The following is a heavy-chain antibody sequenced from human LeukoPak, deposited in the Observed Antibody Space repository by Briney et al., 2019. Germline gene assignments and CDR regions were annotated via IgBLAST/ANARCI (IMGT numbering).Heavy chain of an antibody. Sequence: PSETLSLTCTVSGGSISSYYWSWIRQPAGKGLEWIGRIYTSGSTFYNPSLKSRVTISVDMSKSQFSLKLTSVTAADTAVYYCATPRGYSYGRLDYWGQGTLVTVSS. CDR2: IYTSGST. CDR3: ATPRGYSYGRLDY. D-gene: IGHD5-18*01. V-gene: IGHV4-4*07. CDR1: GGSISSYY. J-gene: IGHJ4*02.